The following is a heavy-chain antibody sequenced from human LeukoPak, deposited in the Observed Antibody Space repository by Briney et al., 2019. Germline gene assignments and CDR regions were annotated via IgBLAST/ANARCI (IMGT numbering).Heavy chain of an antibody. D-gene: IGHD6-19*01. CDR2: IYYSGST. Sequence: PGGSLRLSCAASGFTFSNAWMSWVRQAPGKGLEWIGSIYYSGSTYYNPSLKSRVTISVDTSKNQFSLKLSSVTAADTAVYYCARDHSSGWYEDWGQGTLVTVSS. J-gene: IGHJ4*02. V-gene: IGHV4-4*02. CDR1: GFTFSNAW. CDR3: ARDHSSGWYED.